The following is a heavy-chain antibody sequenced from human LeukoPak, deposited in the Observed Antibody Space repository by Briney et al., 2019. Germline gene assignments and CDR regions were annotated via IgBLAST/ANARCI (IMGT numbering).Heavy chain of an antibody. D-gene: IGHD3-9*01. Sequence: SETLSLTCTVSGGSISNYYWSWIRQPPGKGLEWIGYIYYSGSTNYNPSLRSRLTISVDTSKNQFSLMLNSVAAADTAVYYCARGWPHDYDILTGPRDYFDYWGQGTLVTVSS. CDR2: IYYSGST. J-gene: IGHJ4*02. CDR3: ARGWPHDYDILTGPRDYFDY. CDR1: GGSISNYY. V-gene: IGHV4-59*01.